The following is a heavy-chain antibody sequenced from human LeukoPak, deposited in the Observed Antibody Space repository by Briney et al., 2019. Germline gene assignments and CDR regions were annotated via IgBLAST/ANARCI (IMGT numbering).Heavy chain of an antibody. CDR1: GYIFSGYY. J-gene: IGHJ4*02. V-gene: IGHV1-2*02. Sequence: VASVKVSCKTSGYIFSGYYMHWVRQAPGQGLEWMGCINLSSGGTNYTQKFQGRVTMTRDTSISTAYMELSRLRSDDTAVYYCARGARMYYYDSSGYNDYWGQGTLVTVSS. D-gene: IGHD3-22*01. CDR3: ARGARMYYYDSSGYNDY. CDR2: INLSSGGT.